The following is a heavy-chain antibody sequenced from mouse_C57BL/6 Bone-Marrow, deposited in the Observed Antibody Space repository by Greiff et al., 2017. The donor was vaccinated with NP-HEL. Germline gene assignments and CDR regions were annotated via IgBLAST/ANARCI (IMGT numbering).Heavy chain of an antibody. CDR2: IWSGGST. CDR1: GFSLTSYG. Sequence: VKLMESGPGLVQPSQSLSITCTVSGFSLTSYGVHWVRQSPGKGLEWLGVIWSGGSTDYNAAFISRLSISKDNSKSQVFFKMNSLQADDTAIYYCARTPHYYGSRGDYYAMDYWGQGTSVTVSS. V-gene: IGHV2-2*01. CDR3: ARTPHYYGSRGDYYAMDY. D-gene: IGHD1-1*01. J-gene: IGHJ4*01.